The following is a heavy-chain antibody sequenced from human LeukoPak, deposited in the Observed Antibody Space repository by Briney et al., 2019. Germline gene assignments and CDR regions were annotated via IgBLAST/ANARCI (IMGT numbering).Heavy chain of an antibody. V-gene: IGHV3-74*01. D-gene: IGHD1-26*01. CDR1: GFTFSSYS. CDR2: IGSDGSS. CDR3: ARGSGGRKDDF. Sequence: GGSLRLSCAASGFTFSSYSMHWVRQAPGKGLVWVSRIGSDGSSHYADSVKGRFTISRDNAKNTPSLQMNSLRAEDTAMYYCARGSGGRKDDFWGQGTLVTVSS. J-gene: IGHJ4*02.